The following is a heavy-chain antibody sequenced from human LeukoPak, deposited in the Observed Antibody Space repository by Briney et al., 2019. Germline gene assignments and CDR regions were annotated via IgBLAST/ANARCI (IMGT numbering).Heavy chain of an antibody. CDR3: ARWNYDSLTGYYTDY. Sequence: GGSLRLSCAASGFTFGSHWMTWVRQAPGMGLEWVANIQPDGTAKEFVGSVKGRFSIPRDNAENSLYLQMNSLRAEDTAVYYCARWNYDSLTGYYTDYWGQGTLVAVSS. J-gene: IGHJ4*02. V-gene: IGHV3-7*01. D-gene: IGHD3-9*01. CDR1: GFTFGSHW. CDR2: IQPDGTAK.